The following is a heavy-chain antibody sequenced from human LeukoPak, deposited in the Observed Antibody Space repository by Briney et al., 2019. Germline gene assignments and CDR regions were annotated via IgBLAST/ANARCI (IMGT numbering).Heavy chain of an antibody. CDR2: ISGSGTSI. CDR3: ARGGGYAFDY. CDR1: AFTFSSYE. V-gene: IGHV3-48*03. D-gene: IGHD5-12*01. J-gene: IGHJ4*02. Sequence: GGSLRLSCATSAFTFSSYEVNWVRQAPGKGLEWVSYISGSGTSIYYADSVKGRFTISRDNAKNSLCLQMNSLRAEDTAVYYCARGGGYAFDYWGQGTLVTVSS.